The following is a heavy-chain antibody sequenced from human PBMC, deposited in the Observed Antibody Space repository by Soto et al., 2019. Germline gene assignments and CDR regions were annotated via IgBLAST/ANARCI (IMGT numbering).Heavy chain of an antibody. D-gene: IGHD3-22*01. J-gene: IGHJ4*02. CDR1: GGSISSSSYY. V-gene: IGHV4-39*01. Sequence: QLQLQESGPGLVKPSETLSLTCTVSGGSISSSSYYWGWIRQPPGKGLEWIGTIYYTGGTRNNPSLKSRVTISVDTSKIRFYLKLSSVNAADTAVYHCARQRHYFASSGSQQRYFDYWGQGTLVSVSS. CDR3: ARQRHYFASSGSQQRYFDY. CDR2: IYYTGGT.